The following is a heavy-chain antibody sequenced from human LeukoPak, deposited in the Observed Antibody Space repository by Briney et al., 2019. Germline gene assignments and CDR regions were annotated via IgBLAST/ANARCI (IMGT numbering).Heavy chain of an antibody. D-gene: IGHD3-3*01. J-gene: IGHJ6*03. V-gene: IGHV3-20*04. Sequence: PGGSLRLSXAASGFTFDDYGMSWVRQAPGKGLEWVSGINWNGGSTGYADSVKGRFTISRDNAKNSLYLQMNSLRAEDTALYYCARDYDFWSGSPSYMDVWGKGTTVTVSS. CDR2: INWNGGST. CDR1: GFTFDDYG. CDR3: ARDYDFWSGSPSYMDV.